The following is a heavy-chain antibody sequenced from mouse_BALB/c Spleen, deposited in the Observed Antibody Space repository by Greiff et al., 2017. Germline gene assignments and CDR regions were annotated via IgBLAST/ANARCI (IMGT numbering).Heavy chain of an antibody. V-gene: IGHV1S81*02. J-gene: IGHJ2*01. CDR2: INPSNGRT. CDR3: ATGYRYDGYYFDY. D-gene: IGHD2-14*01. CDR1: GYTFTSYW. Sequence: QVQLQQPGAELVKPGASVKLSCKASGYTFTSYWMHWVKQRPGQGLEWIGEINPSNGRTNYNEKFKSKATLTVDKSSSTAYMQLSSLTSEDSAVYYCATGYRYDGYYFDYWGQGTTLTVSS.